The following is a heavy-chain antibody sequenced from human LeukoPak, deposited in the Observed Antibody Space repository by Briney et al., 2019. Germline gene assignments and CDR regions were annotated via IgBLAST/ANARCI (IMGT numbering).Heavy chain of an antibody. V-gene: IGHV3-21*01. Sequence: LGGSLRLSCAASGFTFSSYSMNWVRQAPGKGLEWVSSISSSSSYIYYADSVKGRFTISRDNAKNSLYLQMNSLRAEDTAVYYCAGAPRWNGGNSGRYFQHWGQGTLVTVSS. CDR2: ISSSSSYI. J-gene: IGHJ1*01. CDR1: GFTFSSYS. CDR3: AGAPRWNGGNSGRYFQH. D-gene: IGHD4-23*01.